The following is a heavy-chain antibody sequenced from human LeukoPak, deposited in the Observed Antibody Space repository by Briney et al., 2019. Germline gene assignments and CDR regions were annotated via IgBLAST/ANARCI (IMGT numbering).Heavy chain of an antibody. CDR3: ARGITIPGYFDY. D-gene: IGHD3-10*01. CDR1: GGTFSSYA. Sequence: GASVKVSCKASGGTFSSYAMSWVRQAPGQGLEWMGGIIPIFGTANYAQKFQGRVTITTDESTSTAYMELSSLRSEDTAVYYCARGITIPGYFDYWGQGTLVNVSS. CDR2: IIPIFGTA. J-gene: IGHJ4*02. V-gene: IGHV1-69*05.